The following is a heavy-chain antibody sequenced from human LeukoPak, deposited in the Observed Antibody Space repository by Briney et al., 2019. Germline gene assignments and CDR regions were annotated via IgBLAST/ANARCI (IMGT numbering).Heavy chain of an antibody. CDR2: IYYSGST. CDR3: ARGGYSGYVDY. CDR1: GGSISSGGYY. J-gene: IGHJ4*02. D-gene: IGHD5-12*01. V-gene: IGHV4-31*03. Sequence: SQTLSLTCIVSGGSISSGGYYWSWIRQHPGKGLEWIGYIYYSGSTYYNPSLKSRVTISVDTSKNQFSLKLSSVTAADTAVHYCARGGYSGYVDYWGQGTLVTVSS.